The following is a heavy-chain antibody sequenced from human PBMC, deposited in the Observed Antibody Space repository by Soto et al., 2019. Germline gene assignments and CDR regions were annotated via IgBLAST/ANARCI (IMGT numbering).Heavy chain of an antibody. V-gene: IGHV4-38-2*01. CDR1: GYSIASGYY. J-gene: IGHJ6*02. CDR3: ARTFDYYGMDV. Sequence: PXGTLSLTCAVSGYSIASGYYWACIRQSPGKGLEWIGSIYHAGSVYYNPSLNSRVAVSLDTSKNHFSLKLTSVTAADTAVYYCARTFDYYGMDVWGQGTTVTVSS. CDR2: IYHAGSV.